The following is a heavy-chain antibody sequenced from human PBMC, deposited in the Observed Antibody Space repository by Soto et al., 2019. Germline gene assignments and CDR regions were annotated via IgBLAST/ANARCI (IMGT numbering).Heavy chain of an antibody. CDR1: GFSLSTSGVG. Sequence: QITLKESGPTLVKPTQTLTLTCTFSGFSLSTSGVGVGWIRQPPGKALEWLALIYWDDDQRYSPSLKSRLTIPKDTSRTRVVLTTTNMDPVDTTTYYCPHSGPMTTVTPGGKRRKYWSFDLWGRGTLVTVSS. J-gene: IGHJ2*01. V-gene: IGHV2-5*02. CDR2: IYWDDDQ. CDR3: PHSGPMTTVTPGGKRRKYWSFDL. D-gene: IGHD4-17*01.